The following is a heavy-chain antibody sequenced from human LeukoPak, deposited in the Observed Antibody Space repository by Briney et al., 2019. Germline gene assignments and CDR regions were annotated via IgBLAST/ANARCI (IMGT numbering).Heavy chain of an antibody. CDR3: ARAAYSSSPDF. V-gene: IGHV3-48*02. CDR1: GFTFSSYS. D-gene: IGHD6-13*01. CDR2: ISPSSSNM. Sequence: PGGSLRLSCAASGFTFSSYSMNWVRQAPGKGLEWVSYISPSSSNMLYADSVKGRFTISRDNAKNSLYLHMNSLRDEDTAVYYCARAAYSSSPDFWGQGTRVTVSS. J-gene: IGHJ4*02.